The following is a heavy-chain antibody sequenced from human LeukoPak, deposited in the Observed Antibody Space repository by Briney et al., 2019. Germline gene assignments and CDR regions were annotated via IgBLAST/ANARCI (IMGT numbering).Heavy chain of an antibody. J-gene: IGHJ4*02. V-gene: IGHV1-69*05. Sequence: SVKVSCKASGGTFSSYAISWVRQAPGQGLERMGRIIPIFGTANYAQKFQGRVTITTDESTSTAYMELSSLRSEDTAVYYCASRVLSSYGYYVDYWGQGTLGAVSS. D-gene: IGHD5-18*01. CDR3: ASRVLSSYGYYVDY. CDR1: GGTFSSYA. CDR2: IIPIFGTA.